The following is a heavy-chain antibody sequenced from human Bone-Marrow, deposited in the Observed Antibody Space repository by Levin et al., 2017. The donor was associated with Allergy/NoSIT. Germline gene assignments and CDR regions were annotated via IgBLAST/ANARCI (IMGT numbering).Heavy chain of an antibody. D-gene: IGHD5-24*01. CDR2: IYPGDSDT. Sequence: GESLKISCKGSGYRFTDYWIAWVRQMPGKGLECMGIIYPGDSDTKYSPSFQGQVSISADKSITTAFLQWSSLKASDTAMYFCARGRDAYNWDFDYWGQGTPVTVSS. J-gene: IGHJ4*02. CDR1: GYRFTDYW. V-gene: IGHV5-51*01. CDR3: ARGRDAYNWDFDY.